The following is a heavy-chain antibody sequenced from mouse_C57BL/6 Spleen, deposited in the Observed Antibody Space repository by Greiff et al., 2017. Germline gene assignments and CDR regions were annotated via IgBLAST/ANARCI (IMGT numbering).Heavy chain of an antibody. D-gene: IGHD1-1*01. CDR3: ARKITTVGEDY. J-gene: IGHJ2*01. CDR1: GYAFTNYL. V-gene: IGHV1-54*01. CDR2: LNPGSGGT. Sequence: QVQLKQSGAELVRPGTSVKVSCKASGYAFTNYLIEWVKQRPGQGLEWIGVLNPGSGGTNYNEKFKGKATLTADKSSSTAYMQLSSLTSEDAAVYFCARKITTVGEDYWGQGTTLTVSS.